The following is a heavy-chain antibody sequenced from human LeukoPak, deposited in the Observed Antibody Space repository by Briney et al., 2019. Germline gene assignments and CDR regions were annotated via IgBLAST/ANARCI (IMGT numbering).Heavy chain of an antibody. D-gene: IGHD2-2*01. CDR2: INPNSGGK. CDR3: ARDRRYCSSTSCLGYYYYYMDV. J-gene: IGHJ6*03. CDR1: GYTFTGYY. Sequence: GASVKVSCKASGYTFTGYYMHWVRQAPGQGLEWMGRINPNSGGKNYAQKFQGRVTMTRDTSISTAYMELSRLRSDDTAVYYCARDRRYCSSTSCLGYYYYYMDVWGKGTTVTVSS. V-gene: IGHV1-2*06.